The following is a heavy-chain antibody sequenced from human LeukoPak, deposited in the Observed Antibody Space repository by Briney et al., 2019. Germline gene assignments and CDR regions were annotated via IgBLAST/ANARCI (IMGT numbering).Heavy chain of an antibody. CDR3: ARDAGFFRKEV. Sequence: PGGSLRLSCTASGFSFNIYRMTWGRQAAGKGLEWVGNIREDGTEKYYIDSLKGRFAISRDNAKNSLYLQMNSLRDEDTAVYYCARDAGFFRKEVWGKGTTVIVSS. D-gene: IGHD2/OR15-2a*01. CDR1: GFSFNIYR. V-gene: IGHV3-7*01. CDR2: IREDGTEK. J-gene: IGHJ6*04.